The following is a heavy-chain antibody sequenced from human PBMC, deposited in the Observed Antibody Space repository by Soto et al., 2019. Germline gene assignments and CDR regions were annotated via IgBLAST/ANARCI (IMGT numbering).Heavy chain of an antibody. V-gene: IGHV1-69*02. Sequence: SVKVSCKASGYTFTGYYMHWVRQAPGQGLEWMGRIIPILGIANYAQKFQGRVTITADKSTSTAYMELSSLRSEDTAVYYCAPYYYDSSGSSDYWGQGTLVTVSS. CDR1: GYTFTGYY. J-gene: IGHJ4*02. CDR3: APYYYDSSGSSDY. CDR2: IIPILGIA. D-gene: IGHD3-22*01.